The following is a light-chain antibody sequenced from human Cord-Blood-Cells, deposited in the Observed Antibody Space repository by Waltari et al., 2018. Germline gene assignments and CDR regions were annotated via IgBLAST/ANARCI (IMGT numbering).Light chain of an antibody. CDR2: DAS. J-gene: IGKJ3*01. V-gene: IGKV1-5*01. Sequence: DIQMTQSPSTLSASVGDRVTITCRASQSISSWFAWYQQKQGKAPKLLIYDASSLESGVPSRFSGSGSGTGFTLTISSLQPDDFATYYCQQYNSYSPVTFGPGTKVDIK. CDR1: QSISSW. CDR3: QQYNSYSPVT.